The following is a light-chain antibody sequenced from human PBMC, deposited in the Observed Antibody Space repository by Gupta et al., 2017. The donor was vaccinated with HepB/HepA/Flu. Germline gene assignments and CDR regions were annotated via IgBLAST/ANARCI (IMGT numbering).Light chain of an antibody. Sequence: QSVVTQPPSASGTPGQRVTISCSGSSSNIGSNSVNWYQKFPGTAPNSLIDCQTQRPSGVTDRGVCYKAGTYASPEIMGLQSEEEADDYCDDWDASLSARVFGGGTTLTVL. V-gene: IGLV1-44*01. CDR3: DDWDASLSARV. CDR2: CQT. CDR1: SSNIGSNS. J-gene: IGLJ3*02.